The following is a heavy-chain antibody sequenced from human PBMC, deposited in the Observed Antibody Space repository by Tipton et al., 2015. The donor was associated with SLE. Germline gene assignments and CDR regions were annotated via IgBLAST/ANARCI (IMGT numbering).Heavy chain of an antibody. V-gene: IGHV4-59*01. Sequence: TLSLTCTVSGGSISRYSWSWIRQPPGKGLEWIGYIYYSGSTNYNPSLKSRVTISVDTSKNQFSLKLSSVTAADTAVYYCARAKVAANDAGIDYWGQGTLVTVSS. D-gene: IGHD2-15*01. J-gene: IGHJ4*02. CDR3: ARAKVAANDAGIDY. CDR2: IYYSGST. CDR1: GGSISRYS.